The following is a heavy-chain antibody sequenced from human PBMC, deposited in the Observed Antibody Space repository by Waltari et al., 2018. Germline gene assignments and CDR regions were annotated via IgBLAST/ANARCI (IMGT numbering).Heavy chain of an antibody. CDR3: ARGSGYDYHFDY. CDR2: IIPSVGKA. Sequence: QVQLVQSGAEVKKPGSSVTVSCKASGGTFSSYAIRWVRQAPGQGLEWMGGIIPSVGKANSAQKLQGRVTITTDESTSTAYMELSSLRSEDTAGYYCARGSGYDYHFDYWGQGTLVTVSS. CDR1: GGTFSSYA. V-gene: IGHV1-69*05. D-gene: IGHD5-12*01. J-gene: IGHJ4*02.